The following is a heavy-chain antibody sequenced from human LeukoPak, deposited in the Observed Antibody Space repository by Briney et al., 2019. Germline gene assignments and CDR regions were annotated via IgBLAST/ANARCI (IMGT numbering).Heavy chain of an antibody. Sequence: GGSLRLSCAASGFTFSSYDMHWVRQATGKGPEWVSAIGTAGDTYYPGSVKGRFTISRENAKNSLYLQMNSLRAGDAAVYYCARALVGTGLDYWGQGTLVTVSS. CDR2: IGTAGDT. J-gene: IGHJ4*02. V-gene: IGHV3-13*01. CDR1: GFTFSSYD. CDR3: ARALVGTGLDY. D-gene: IGHD3/OR15-3a*01.